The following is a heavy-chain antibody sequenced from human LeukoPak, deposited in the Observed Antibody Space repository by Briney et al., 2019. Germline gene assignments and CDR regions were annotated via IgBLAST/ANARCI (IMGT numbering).Heavy chain of an antibody. CDR2: IYYNGFS. CDR1: GGSINSNNHC. J-gene: IGHJ3*02. CDR3: ARLEDFWSGSGAFDI. Sequence: SETLSLTCPVSGGSINSNNHCWVWLRQPPGQGLDWIGSIYYNGFSYFNPSLKRRVTMSVDTSKNQFSLKLRSVTAADTAVYYCARLEDFWSGSGAFDIWGQGTMVTVSS. D-gene: IGHD3-3*01. V-gene: IGHV4-39*01.